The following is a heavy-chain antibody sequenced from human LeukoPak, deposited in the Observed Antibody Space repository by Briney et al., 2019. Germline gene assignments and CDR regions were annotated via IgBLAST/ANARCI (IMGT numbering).Heavy chain of an antibody. CDR3: AKDRASTVPYYFDY. D-gene: IGHD4-17*01. CDR1: GFTFDDYA. V-gene: IGHV3-9*01. J-gene: IGHJ4*02. Sequence: GRSLRLSCAASGFTFDDYAMHWVRQAPGKGLEWVSGISWNSGSIGYADSVKGRFTISRDNAKNSLYQQMNSLRAEDTALYYCAKDRASTVPYYFDYWGQGTLVTVSS. CDR2: ISWNSGSI.